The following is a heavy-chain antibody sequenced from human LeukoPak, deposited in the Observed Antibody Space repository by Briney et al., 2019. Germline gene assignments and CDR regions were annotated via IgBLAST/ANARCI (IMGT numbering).Heavy chain of an antibody. V-gene: IGHV1-18*01. CDR3: ARSRVLRYFDWLLVSSGGDAFDI. CDR2: ISAYNGNT. J-gene: IGHJ3*02. Sequence: ASVKVSCKASGYTFTSYGISWVRQAPGQGLEWMGWISAYNGNTNYAQKLQGRVTMTTDTSTSTAYMELRSLRSDDTAVYYCARSRVLRYFDWLLVSSGGDAFDIWGQGTMVTVSS. CDR1: GYTFTSYG. D-gene: IGHD3-9*01.